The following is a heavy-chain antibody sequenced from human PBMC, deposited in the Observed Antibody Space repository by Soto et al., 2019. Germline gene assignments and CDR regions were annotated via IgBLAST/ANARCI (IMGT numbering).Heavy chain of an antibody. CDR1: GYTFTGYY. CDR3: ARPAITMVRGVNYYYGMDV. D-gene: IGHD3-10*01. CDR2: INPNSGGT. J-gene: IGHJ6*02. V-gene: IGHV1-2*02. Sequence: GASVKVSCKASGYTFTGYYMHWVRQAPGQGLEWMGWINPNSGGTNYAQKFQGRVTMTGDTSISTAYMELSRLRSDDTAVYYCARPAITMVRGVNYYYGMDVWGQGTTVTVSS.